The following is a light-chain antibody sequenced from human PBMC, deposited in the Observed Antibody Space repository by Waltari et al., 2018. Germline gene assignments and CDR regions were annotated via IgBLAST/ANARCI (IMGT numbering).Light chain of an antibody. V-gene: IGLV1-47*01. CDR3: AAWDDSLSGVV. CDR1: SSTIGSNY. J-gene: IGLJ2*01. CDR2: RNN. Sequence: QSVLTQPPSASGPPGQRVTISCSGSSSTIGSNYVSCYQQLPGTTPKLLIYRNNQRPSGVPDRFSGSKSGTSASLAISGLRSEDEADYYCAAWDDSLSGVVFGGGTKLTVL.